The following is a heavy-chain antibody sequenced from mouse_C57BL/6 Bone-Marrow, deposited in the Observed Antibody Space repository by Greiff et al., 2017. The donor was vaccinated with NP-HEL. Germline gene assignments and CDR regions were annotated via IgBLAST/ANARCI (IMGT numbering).Heavy chain of an antibody. CDR2: IRAGGSYT. V-gene: IGHV5-4*03. CDR1: GFTFSSYA. CDR3: ARSSFPPFDY. Sequence: EVKVEESGGGLVKPGGSLKLSCAASGFTFSSYAMSWVRQPPEKRLEWVATIRAGGSYTYYPDNVKGRFTISRDNAKNNLYLQMSHLKSEDTAMYYCARSSFPPFDYWGQGTTLTVSS. J-gene: IGHJ2*01. D-gene: IGHD1-2*01.